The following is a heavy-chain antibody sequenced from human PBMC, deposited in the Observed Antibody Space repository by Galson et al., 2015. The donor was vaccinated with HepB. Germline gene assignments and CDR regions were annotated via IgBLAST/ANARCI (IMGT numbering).Heavy chain of an antibody. CDR1: GFTFSSYS. V-gene: IGHV3-21*04. CDR3: ARDKDRRDYYDSSGYYYISYYYYGMDV. Sequence: SLRLSCAASGFTFSSYSMNWVRQAPGKGLEWVSSISSSSSYIYYADSVKGRFAISRDNAKNSLYLQVNSLRAEDTAVYYCARDKDRRDYYDSSGYYYISYYYYGMDVWGQGTTVTVSS. J-gene: IGHJ6*02. D-gene: IGHD3-22*01. CDR2: ISSSSSYI.